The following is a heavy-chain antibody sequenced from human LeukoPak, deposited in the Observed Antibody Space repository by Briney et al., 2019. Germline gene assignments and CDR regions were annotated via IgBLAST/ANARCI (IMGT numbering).Heavy chain of an antibody. J-gene: IGHJ4*02. D-gene: IGHD3-22*01. CDR2: IIPIFGTP. V-gene: IGHV1-69*13. Sequence: SVKVSCKASGGTFSIYAITWVRQAPGQGLEWMGGIIPIFGTPNYAQKFQGRVTITADESTSTAYMELNSPRSEDTAVYYCAREQDYYDSSGCIGYWGQGTLVTVSS. CDR1: GGTFSIYA. CDR3: AREQDYYDSSGCIGY.